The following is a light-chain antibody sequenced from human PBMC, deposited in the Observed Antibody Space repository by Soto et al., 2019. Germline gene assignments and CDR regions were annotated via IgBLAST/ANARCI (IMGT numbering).Light chain of an antibody. J-gene: IGKJ5*01. CDR1: QGINNY. Sequence: DIQMTQSPSSLSASVGDTVTITCRASQGINNYLAWYQQKPGKPPVLLIYTASTLKPGVPSRFSGSGAGTEFTLTISSLQPEDFATYYCQQSYATPITFGQGTRLEIK. V-gene: IGKV1-27*01. CDR3: QQSYATPIT. CDR2: TAS.